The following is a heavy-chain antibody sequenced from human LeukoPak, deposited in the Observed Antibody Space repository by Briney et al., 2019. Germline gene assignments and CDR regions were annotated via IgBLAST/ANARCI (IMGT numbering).Heavy chain of an antibody. J-gene: IGHJ4*02. CDR2: ISLTGLT. CDR1: GGSIRSYY. CDR3: SRENGAFSPFGY. Sequence: SETLSLTCTVSGGSIRSYYWNWIRQPPGQGLEWIGEISLTGLTHYNPSLESRVTVSLDKSKNQLSLNLTSVTAADTAVYYCSRENGAFSPFGYWGQGTLVTVLS. D-gene: IGHD2-8*01. V-gene: IGHV4-59*12.